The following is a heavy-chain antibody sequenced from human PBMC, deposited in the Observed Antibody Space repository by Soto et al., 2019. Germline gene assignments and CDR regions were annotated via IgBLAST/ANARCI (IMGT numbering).Heavy chain of an antibody. CDR1: GGFVSSSSYS. V-gene: IGHV4-39*01. D-gene: IGHD2-21*02. CDR2: IYSSENT. J-gene: IGHJ5*02. CDR3: ARHPSDFWFDP. Sequence: SETLSLTCSVSGGFVSSSSYSWGWIRQSPGKGLEWIGTIYSSENTYYNPSLLSRVTISVDTSKNEFSLKLSSVTAADTAVYYCARHPSDFWFDPWGQGTLVTVSS.